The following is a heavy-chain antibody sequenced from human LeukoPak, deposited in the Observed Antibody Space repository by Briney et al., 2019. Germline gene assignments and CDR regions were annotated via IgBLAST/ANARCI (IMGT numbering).Heavy chain of an antibody. D-gene: IGHD6-13*01. J-gene: IGHJ5*02. Sequence: GGSLRLSCAASGFTFSSYSMNWVRQAPGKGLEWVSYISSSSSTIYYADSVKGRFTISKDNAKNSLYLQMNSLRAEETAVYYCARVPTGQQLSGWFDPSGQGTLLTVSS. CDR1: GFTFSSYS. CDR2: ISSSSSTI. V-gene: IGHV3-48*01. CDR3: ARVPTGQQLSGWFDP.